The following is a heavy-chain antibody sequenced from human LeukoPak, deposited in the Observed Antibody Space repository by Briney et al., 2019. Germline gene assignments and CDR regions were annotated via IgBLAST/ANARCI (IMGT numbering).Heavy chain of an antibody. J-gene: IGHJ3*02. CDR3: ARGYCGGDCYDAFDI. Sequence: GGSLRLSCAASGFTFSTYSMNWVRQAPGKGLQWVSSISSSNNYIYNADSLKGRFTISRDNAKNSVYLQMNSLRAEDTAVYYCARGYCGGDCYDAFDIWGQGTMVTVSS. CDR1: GFTFSTYS. CDR2: ISSSNNYI. D-gene: IGHD2-21*01. V-gene: IGHV3-21*01.